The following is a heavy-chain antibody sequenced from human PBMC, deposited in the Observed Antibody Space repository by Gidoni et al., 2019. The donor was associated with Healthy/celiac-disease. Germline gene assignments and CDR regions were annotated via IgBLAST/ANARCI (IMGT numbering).Heavy chain of an antibody. Sequence: QVQRVQSGAEETKPGATGKVSCKASGYTISGDYMHWVRPAPGQGLEWMGWINPNSGGTNYAQKFQGRVTMTRDTSISTAYMELSRLRSDDTAVYYCARVRYSSGWYVLDGMAVWGQGTTVTVSS. CDR1: GYTISGDY. CDR2: INPNSGGT. V-gene: IGHV1-2*02. D-gene: IGHD6-19*01. J-gene: IGHJ6*02. CDR3: ARVRYSSGWYVLDGMAV.